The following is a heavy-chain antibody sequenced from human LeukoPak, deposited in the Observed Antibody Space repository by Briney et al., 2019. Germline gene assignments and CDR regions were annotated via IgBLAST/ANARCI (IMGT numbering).Heavy chain of an antibody. V-gene: IGHV4-39*07. CDR2: IYSRGST. D-gene: IGHD6-13*01. J-gene: IGHJ4*02. Sequence: SETLSLTCIVSGGSISSSNYYWGWIRQSPGKGLEWIGSIYSRGSTYYNPSLKSRVIVSSDMSKNQFSLMLNSVTAADTAVYYCARYQQQLGNDYWGQGTLVTVSS. CDR1: GGSISSSNYY. CDR3: ARYQQQLGNDY.